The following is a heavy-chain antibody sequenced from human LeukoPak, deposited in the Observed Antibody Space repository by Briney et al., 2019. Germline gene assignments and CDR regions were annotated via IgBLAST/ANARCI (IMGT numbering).Heavy chain of an antibody. D-gene: IGHD3-3*01. CDR1: GYSISGGYY. CDR3: ARPVGAYDFWYYAFDI. Sequence: SETLSLTCTVSGYSISGGYYWGWIRQPPGNGLEWIGSIYHSGSTYYNPSLKSRVTISVDTSKNQFSLRLSSVTAADTAVYYCARPVGAYDFWYYAFDIWGQGTMVTVSS. J-gene: IGHJ3*02. CDR2: IYHSGST. V-gene: IGHV4-38-2*02.